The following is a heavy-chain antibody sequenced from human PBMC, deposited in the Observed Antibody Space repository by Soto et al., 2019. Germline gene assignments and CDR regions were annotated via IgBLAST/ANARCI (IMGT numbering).Heavy chain of an antibody. CDR2: ISGSGGST. Sequence: PGGSLILSCAASGFTFSSYAMSWVRQAPGKGLEWVSAISGSGGSTYYADSVKGRFTISRDNSKNTLYLQMNSLRAEETAVYYCAREETAWPLAYGLDVWGQGNTVTVSS. CDR1: GFTFSSYA. V-gene: IGHV3-23*01. J-gene: IGHJ6*02. CDR3: AREETAWPLAYGLDV. D-gene: IGHD2-21*02.